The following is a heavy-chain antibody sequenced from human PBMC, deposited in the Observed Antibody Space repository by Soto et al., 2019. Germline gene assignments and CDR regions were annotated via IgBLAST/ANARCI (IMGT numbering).Heavy chain of an antibody. Sequence: GGSLRLSCTASGFTFGDYAMSWFRQAPGKGLEWVGFIRSKAYGGTTEYAASVKGRFTISRDDSKSIAYLQMNSLKTEDTAVYYCTRDMITFGGVIVAEDYWGQGTLVTVSS. V-gene: IGHV3-49*03. J-gene: IGHJ4*02. D-gene: IGHD3-16*02. CDR3: TRDMITFGGVIVAEDY. CDR2: IRSKAYGGTT. CDR1: GFTFGDYA.